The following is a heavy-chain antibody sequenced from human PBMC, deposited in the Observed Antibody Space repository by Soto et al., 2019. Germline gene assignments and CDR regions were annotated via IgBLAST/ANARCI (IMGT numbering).Heavy chain of an antibody. D-gene: IGHD2-8*01. CDR1: GGSFSGYY. V-gene: IGHV4-34*01. Sequence: SDTLSLTCAVYGGSFSGYYWSWIRQPPGKGLEWIGEINHSGSTNYNPSLKSRVTISVDTSKNQFSLKLSSVTAADTAVYYCARFLKDCTNGVCYRPFDYWGQGTLVTVSS. CDR3: ARFLKDCTNGVCYRPFDY. J-gene: IGHJ4*02. CDR2: INHSGST.